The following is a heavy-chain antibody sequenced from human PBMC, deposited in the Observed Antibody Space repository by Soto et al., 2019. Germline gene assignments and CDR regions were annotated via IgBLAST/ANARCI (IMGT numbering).Heavy chain of an antibody. CDR2: INHSGST. V-gene: IGHV4-34*01. CDR3: ARGYYDFWSGYPNYYYYYMDV. CDR1: GGSFSGYY. J-gene: IGHJ6*03. Sequence: SETLSLTCAVYGGSFSGYYWSWIRQPPGKGLEWIGEINHSGSTNYNPSLKSRVTISVDTSKNQFSLKLSSVTAADTAVYYCARGYYDFWSGYPNYYYYYMDVWGKGTTVTVSS. D-gene: IGHD3-3*01.